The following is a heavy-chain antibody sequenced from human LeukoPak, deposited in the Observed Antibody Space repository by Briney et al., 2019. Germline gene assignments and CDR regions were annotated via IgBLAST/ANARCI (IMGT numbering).Heavy chain of an antibody. CDR2: INPSGGST. D-gene: IGHD2-15*01. V-gene: IGHV1-46*01. CDR3: AGIGYCSGGSCYGGQVRFDP. CDR1: GYTFTSYY. J-gene: IGHJ5*02. Sequence: ASVKVSCKASGYTFTSYYMHWVRQAPGQGLEWTGIINPSGGSTSYAQKFQGRVTITTDESTSTAYMELSSLRSEDTAVYYCAGIGYCSGGSCYGGQVRFDPWGQGTLVTVSS.